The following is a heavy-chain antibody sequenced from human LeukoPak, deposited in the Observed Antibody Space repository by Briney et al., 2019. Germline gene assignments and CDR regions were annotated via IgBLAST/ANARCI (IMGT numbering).Heavy chain of an antibody. CDR1: GFTFSSYA. D-gene: IGHD2-2*01. Sequence: GGSLRLSCAASGFTFSSYAMSWVRQAPGKGLEWVSAISGSGGSTHYADSVKGRVTIFRDNSKNTLYLQMNSLRGEDTAIYYCVKDRPCDVCMPMDAWGQGTTVTVSS. V-gene: IGHV3-23*01. J-gene: IGHJ6*02. CDR2: ISGSGGST. CDR3: VKDRPCDVCMPMDA.